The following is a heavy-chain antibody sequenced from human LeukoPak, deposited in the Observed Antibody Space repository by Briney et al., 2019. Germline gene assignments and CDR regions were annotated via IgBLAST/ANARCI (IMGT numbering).Heavy chain of an antibody. J-gene: IGHJ4*02. D-gene: IGHD6-13*01. CDR3: ARRMAAAGSELDY. CDR1: GGSITSYY. CDR2: IYYSGGT. Sequence: SETLSLTCTVSGGSITSYYWNWIRQPPGKGLEWIGYIYYSGGTDYNPSLKSRVTISVDTSKNQFSLNLSSVTAADTAVYYCARRMAAAGSELDYWGQGTLVTVSS. V-gene: IGHV4-59*08.